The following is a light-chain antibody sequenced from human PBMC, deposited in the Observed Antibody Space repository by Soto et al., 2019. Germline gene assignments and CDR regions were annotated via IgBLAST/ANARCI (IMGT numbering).Light chain of an antibody. V-gene: IGLV2-11*01. CDR3: SSYTLSSTVI. J-gene: IGLJ2*01. Sequence: QSALTQPRSVSGSPGQSVTISCTGTSGDVGAYDRVSWYQHHPTKAPKLIIYDVTDRPSGVPYRFSGSKSGSTASLTISGLQTEDEADYYCSSYTLSSTVIFGGGTKLTVL. CDR1: SGDVGAYDR. CDR2: DVT.